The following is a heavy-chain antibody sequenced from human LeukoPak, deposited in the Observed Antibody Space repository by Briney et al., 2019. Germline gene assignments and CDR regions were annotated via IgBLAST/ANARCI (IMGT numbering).Heavy chain of an antibody. J-gene: IGHJ5*02. D-gene: IGHD1-26*01. Sequence: PSETLSLTCTVSGGSISSYYWSWIRQPPGKGLEWIGYIYYSGSTNYNPSLKSRVTISVDTSKNQFSQKLSSVTAADTAVYYCASSGIVGATTHWFDPWGQGTLVTVSS. CDR2: IYYSGST. V-gene: IGHV4-59*01. CDR1: GGSISSYY. CDR3: ASSGIVGATTHWFDP.